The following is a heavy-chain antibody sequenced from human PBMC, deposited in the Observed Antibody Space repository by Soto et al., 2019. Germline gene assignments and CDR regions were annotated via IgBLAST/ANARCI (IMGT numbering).Heavy chain of an antibody. CDR1: GFTFSSYE. CDR3: ASRSKPDYYYYGMDV. V-gene: IGHV3-48*03. Sequence: GGPLRLSCAAPGFTFSSYEMNWVRQAPGKGLEWVSYISSSGSTIYYADSVKGRFTISRDNAKNSLYLQMNSLRAEDTAVYYCASRSKPDYYYYGMDVWGQGTTVTVSS. J-gene: IGHJ6*02. CDR2: ISSSGSTI. D-gene: IGHD2-2*01.